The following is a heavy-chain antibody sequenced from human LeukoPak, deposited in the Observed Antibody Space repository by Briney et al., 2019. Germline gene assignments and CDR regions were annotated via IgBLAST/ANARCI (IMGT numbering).Heavy chain of an antibody. D-gene: IGHD2-2*02. V-gene: IGHV5-51*01. J-gene: IGHJ4*02. CDR1: GYSFTSYW. CDR3: ARAYCSSTSCYRSPYHYFDY. Sequence: GESLKISCKGSGYSFTSYWISWVRQMPGKGLEWMGIIYPGDSDTRYSPSFQGQVTISADKSISTAYLQWSSLKASDTAMYYCARAYCSSTSCYRSPYHYFDYWGQGTLVTVSS. CDR2: IYPGDSDT.